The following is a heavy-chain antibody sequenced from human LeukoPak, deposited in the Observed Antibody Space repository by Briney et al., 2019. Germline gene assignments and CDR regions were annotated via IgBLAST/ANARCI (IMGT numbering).Heavy chain of an antibody. CDR3: ARHGGSATFGAFNV. J-gene: IGHJ3*01. CDR1: GYSFNNYW. V-gene: IGHV5-51*01. Sequence: GESLKISCQGSGYSFNNYWIGWMRQMPGNGLEWMGIIHPGDSDIRYSPSFQGLVTISADMSVSTAYLQWSSLKASDTAKYYCARHGGSATFGAFNVWGQGTVVTVSS. CDR2: IHPGDSDI. D-gene: IGHD3-10*01.